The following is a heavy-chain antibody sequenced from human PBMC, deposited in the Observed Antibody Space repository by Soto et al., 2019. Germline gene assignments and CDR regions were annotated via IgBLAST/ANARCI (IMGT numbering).Heavy chain of an antibody. J-gene: IGHJ5*02. CDR3: ARLRYCDSSRCLNWFDT. V-gene: IGHV5-51*01. D-gene: IGHD3-22*01. CDR1: GYSFTSYW. CDR2: IYPGDSYT. Sequence: GESLKISCKGSGYSFTSYWIGWVRQMPGKGLEWMGIIYPGDSYTKYSPSFQGQVTISAAKSISTAFLQWDSLKASDTAMYYCARLRYCDSSRCLNWFDTWGQGTLVTVSS.